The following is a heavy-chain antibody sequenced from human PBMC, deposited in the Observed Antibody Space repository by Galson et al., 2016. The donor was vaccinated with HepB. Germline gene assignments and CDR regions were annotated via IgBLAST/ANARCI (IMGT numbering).Heavy chain of an antibody. V-gene: IGHV3-74*01. CDR3: ARHIGGRGNFDY. CDR1: GFTFNSNW. CDR2: IDSDGGRI. J-gene: IGHJ4*02. Sequence: SLRLSCAASGFTFNSNWMHWVRQAPGKGLVWVSRIDSDGGRITYADSVKGRFTISRDNAKSTLYLQMNSLRAEDTAVYYCARHIGGRGNFDYWGQGSLVTVSS. D-gene: IGHD1-26*01.